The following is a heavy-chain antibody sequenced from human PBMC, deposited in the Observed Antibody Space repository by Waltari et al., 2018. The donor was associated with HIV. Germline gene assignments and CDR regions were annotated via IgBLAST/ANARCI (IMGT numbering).Heavy chain of an antibody. J-gene: IGHJ2*01. CDR2: MRTPATVI. CDR1: GFGLTSDS. D-gene: IGHD3-10*01. Sequence: EGELLQSGGVFVQLGECLRRSCGAAGFGLTSDSSNWVRQAPGRGLGWGSGMRTPATVICYATPVSARVSVFAHKAKQSVSLQTSNLQYGAPPMYCCARGHSDFDGQPLPWYFDVWGRGSRVLVAS. V-gene: IGHV3-48*02. CDR3: ARGHSDFDGQPLPWYFDV.